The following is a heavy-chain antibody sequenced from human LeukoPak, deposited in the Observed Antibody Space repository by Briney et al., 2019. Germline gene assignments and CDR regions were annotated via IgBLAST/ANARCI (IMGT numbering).Heavy chain of an antibody. CDR3: AKGSCSSGWYYFDY. V-gene: IGHV3-23*01. D-gene: IGHD6-19*01. CDR2: ISGSGGST. CDR1: GFTFSSYA. Sequence: PGGSLRLSCAASGFTFSSYAMSWVRQAPGKGLEWVSAISGSGGSTYYADSVKGRFTISRDNSKNTLYLQMNGLRAEETAVYCCAKGSCSSGWYYFDYWGQGTLVTVSS. J-gene: IGHJ4*02.